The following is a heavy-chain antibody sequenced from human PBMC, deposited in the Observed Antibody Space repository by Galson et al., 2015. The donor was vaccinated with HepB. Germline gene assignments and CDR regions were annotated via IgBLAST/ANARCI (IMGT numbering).Heavy chain of an antibody. CDR1: GLTFSNYG. D-gene: IGHD3-22*01. J-gene: IGHJ6*02. CDR3: ARGGDYYDSSEYYYYNGMDV. Sequence: SLRLSCAASGLTFSNYGMHWVRQAPGKGLEWVALISYDGSNKYYADSVKGRFTISRDNSKNTLYLQMNNLRADDTAVYYCARGGDYYDSSEYYYYNGMDVWGQGTTVTVSS. V-gene: IGHV3-30*03. CDR2: ISYDGSNK.